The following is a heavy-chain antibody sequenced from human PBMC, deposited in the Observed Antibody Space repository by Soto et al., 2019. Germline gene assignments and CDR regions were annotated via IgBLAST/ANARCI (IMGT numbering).Heavy chain of an antibody. CDR1: GFTFSDYS. V-gene: IGHV3-48*01. CDR3: ARGVRGVLDD. D-gene: IGHD5-12*01. J-gene: IGHJ4*02. CDR2: FSRSSSAI. Sequence: GSLRLSCAASGFTFSDYSMNWVRQAPGKGLEWVSYFSRSSSAIYYADSVKGRFTISRDNVKNSLYLQMNGLRAEDTAIDYCARGVRGVLDDWGQGTLGTGSS.